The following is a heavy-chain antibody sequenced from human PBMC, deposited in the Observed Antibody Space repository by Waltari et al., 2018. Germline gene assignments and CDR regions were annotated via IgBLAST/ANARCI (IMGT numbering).Heavy chain of an antibody. CDR3: ARVSYYYDSSGYSLHY. V-gene: IGHV1-2*02. CDR1: GYTFTGYY. J-gene: IGHJ4*02. Sequence: QVQLVQPGAEVKKPGASVKVSCKASGYTFTGYYMHWVRQAPGQGLEWMGWINPNSGGTNYAQKFQGRVTMTRDTSISTAYMELSRLRSDDTAVYYCARVSYYYDSSGYSLHYWGQGTLVTVSS. CDR2: INPNSGGT. D-gene: IGHD3-22*01.